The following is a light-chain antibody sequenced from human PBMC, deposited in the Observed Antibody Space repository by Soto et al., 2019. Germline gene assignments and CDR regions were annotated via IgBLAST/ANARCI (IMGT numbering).Light chain of an antibody. CDR3: QQYKSYPLT. V-gene: IGKV1-5*03. Sequence: IRMTQSPSTQSASVGDRVTITCRASQSIGNRLAWYQQKPGRAPKFLIYEASSLESGVPSRFSGSGSGTEFTLTISGLQPDDFATYYCQQYKSYPLTFGQGTKVDIK. J-gene: IGKJ1*01. CDR1: QSIGNR. CDR2: EAS.